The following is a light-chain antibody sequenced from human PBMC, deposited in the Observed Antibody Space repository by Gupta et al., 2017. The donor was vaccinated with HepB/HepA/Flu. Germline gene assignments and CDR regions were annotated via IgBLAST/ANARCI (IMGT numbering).Light chain of an antibody. CDR2: LGS. J-gene: IGKJ3*01. Sequence: DIVMTQSPLSLHVTPGEQASISCRSSQSLLHSNGYNYLDWYLQKPGQSPQLLIYLGSNRASGVPDRFSGSGSGTDFTLKISRVEAEDVGVYYCMQALQTPFTFGPGTKVDIK. V-gene: IGKV2-28*01. CDR1: QSLLHSNGYNY. CDR3: MQALQTPFT.